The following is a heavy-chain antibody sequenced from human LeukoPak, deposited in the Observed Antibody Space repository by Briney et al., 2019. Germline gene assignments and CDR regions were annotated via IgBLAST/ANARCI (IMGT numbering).Heavy chain of an antibody. CDR3: ARGWGYDILTGGDYYYGMDV. CDR1: GYTFTSYG. CDR2: ISAYNGNT. D-gene: IGHD3-9*01. V-gene: IGHV1-18*01. Sequence: ASVKVSCKASGYTFTSYGISWVRQAPGQGLEWMGWISAYNGNTNYAQKLQGRVTMTTDTSTSTAYMELRSLRSDDTAVYYCARGWGYDILTGGDYYYGMDVWGQGTTVTVSS. J-gene: IGHJ6*02.